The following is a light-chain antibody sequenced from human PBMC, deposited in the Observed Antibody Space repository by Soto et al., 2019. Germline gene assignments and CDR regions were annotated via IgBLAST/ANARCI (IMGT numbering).Light chain of an antibody. Sequence: ETVMTQSPATLSVSPGERATLSCRASQSVSSNLAWYQQKPGQPPRLLIYDISTRATGIPTRFSGSGSGTEFTLTISSLQSEDFAVYYCQQYNNWPPPITFGQGTRLEIK. J-gene: IGKJ5*01. CDR1: QSVSSN. CDR2: DIS. CDR3: QQYNNWPPPIT. V-gene: IGKV3D-15*01.